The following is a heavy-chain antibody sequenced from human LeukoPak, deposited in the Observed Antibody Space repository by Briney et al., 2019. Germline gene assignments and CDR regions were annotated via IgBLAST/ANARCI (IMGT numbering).Heavy chain of an antibody. V-gene: IGHV3-11*06. J-gene: IGHJ4*02. CDR1: GFTFSDYY. Sequence: GGSLRLSCAASGFTFSDYYMSWIRQAPGKALQSASYISSSSSYTNYADSVKGRFTISRDNAKNSLYLQMNSLRAEDTAVYYCARMRSYYGSGSYSTFDYWGQGTLVTVSS. D-gene: IGHD3-10*01. CDR3: ARMRSYYGSGSYSTFDY. CDR2: ISSSSSYT.